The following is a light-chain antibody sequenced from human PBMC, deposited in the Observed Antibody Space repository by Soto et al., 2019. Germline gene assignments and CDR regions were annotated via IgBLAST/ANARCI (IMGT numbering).Light chain of an antibody. V-gene: IGKV3-15*01. Sequence: EIVMTQSPATLSVSPGERATLSCRASQSVSSNLAWYQQKPGQAPRLIIYGASTRATGIPARFSGSGSGTEFHLTISSLQSEDFAVYYCQHYNNWPRTFGQGTKVEIK. CDR2: GAS. CDR1: QSVSSN. J-gene: IGKJ1*01. CDR3: QHYNNWPRT.